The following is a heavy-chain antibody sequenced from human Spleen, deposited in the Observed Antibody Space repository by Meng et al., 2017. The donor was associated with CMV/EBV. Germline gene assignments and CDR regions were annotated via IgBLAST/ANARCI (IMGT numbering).Heavy chain of an antibody. V-gene: IGHV1-18*01. CDR3: ARDSIVRGVYSAY. Sequence: ASVKVSCKASGYTFTDYGFTWVRQAPGQGPEWMGWISAYSGKTEYAEKFQGRVTMTTDTSTSTVHMELRSLRFDDTAVYYCARDSIVRGVYSAYWGQGTLVTVSS. D-gene: IGHD3-10*01. J-gene: IGHJ4*02. CDR2: ISAYSGKT. CDR1: GYTFTDYG.